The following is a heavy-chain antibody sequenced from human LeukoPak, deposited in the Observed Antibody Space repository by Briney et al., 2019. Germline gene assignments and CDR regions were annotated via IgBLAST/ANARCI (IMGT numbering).Heavy chain of an antibody. CDR3: AKVSGFKITFGGVID. Sequence: PGGSLRLSCAASGFTFSDYGMHWVRRTPGKGLEWVAIIWDDGTTKYYADSVKGRFTISRDNSKNTLFLQMNSLRPEDTAVYYCAKVSGFKITFGGVIDWGQGTRVTVSS. CDR2: IWDDGTTK. D-gene: IGHD3-16*02. J-gene: IGHJ4*02. V-gene: IGHV3-30*02. CDR1: GFTFSDYG.